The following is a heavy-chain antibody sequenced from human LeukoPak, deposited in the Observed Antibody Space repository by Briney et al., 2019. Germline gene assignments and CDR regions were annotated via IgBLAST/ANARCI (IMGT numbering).Heavy chain of an antibody. CDR2: ISWNSGSI. CDR3: ARGLQSGTQRGYYY. V-gene: IGHV3-9*01. CDR1: GFTFDDYA. J-gene: IGHJ4*02. Sequence: PGGSLRLSCAASGFTFDDYAMHWVRQAPGKGLEWVSGISWNSGSIGYADSVKGRFTISRDNAKNSLYLQINSLRAEDTAVYYCARGLQSGTQRGYYYWGQGTLVTVSS. D-gene: IGHD3-10*01.